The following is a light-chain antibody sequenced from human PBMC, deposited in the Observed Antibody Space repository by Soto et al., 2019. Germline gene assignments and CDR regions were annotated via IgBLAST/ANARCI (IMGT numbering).Light chain of an antibody. Sequence: EIQMTQSPSSLSASVGERVTITCRASQGISNSLAWYQQKQGKDPQLLIYTASTLQSGVPSRFSGRGFGTDFTLTITSLHPEDVATYCWQKYNSAPLTFGGGTKVEIK. V-gene: IGKV1-27*01. J-gene: IGKJ4*01. CDR2: TAS. CDR3: QKYNSAPLT. CDR1: QGISNS.